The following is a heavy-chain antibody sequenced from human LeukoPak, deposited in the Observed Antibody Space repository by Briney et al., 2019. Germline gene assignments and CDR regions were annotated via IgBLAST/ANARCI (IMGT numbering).Heavy chain of an antibody. J-gene: IGHJ6*03. CDR3: AREAVTDSSGYPYYYYYYMDV. V-gene: IGHV3-48*01. D-gene: IGHD3-22*01. Sequence: GGTLRLSCAASGFTFSSYSMNWVRHAPCKGLGWVSYISSSISTICYADSVKGRFTISRDNAKNSLYLQMNSLRAEDTAVYYCAREAVTDSSGYPYYYYYYMDVWGKGTTVTVSS. CDR1: GFTFSSYS. CDR2: ISSSISTI.